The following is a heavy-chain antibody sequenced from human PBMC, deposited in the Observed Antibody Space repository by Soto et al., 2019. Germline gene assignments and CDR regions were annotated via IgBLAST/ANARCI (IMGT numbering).Heavy chain of an antibody. CDR3: ARTGWMKNYYGSGSYYNYYYGMDV. Sequence: GSVPVSCKASGYTFTSYDINWLRQPTGQGLDWMGWMNPNSCNTGNAQKFKSRVTMTRNNSISTAYMELSSLRSEDTAVYYCARTGWMKNYYGSGSYYNYYYGMDVWGQGTTVTVSS. CDR2: MNPNSCNT. D-gene: IGHD3-10*01. CDR1: GYTFTSYD. V-gene: IGHV1-8*01. J-gene: IGHJ6*02.